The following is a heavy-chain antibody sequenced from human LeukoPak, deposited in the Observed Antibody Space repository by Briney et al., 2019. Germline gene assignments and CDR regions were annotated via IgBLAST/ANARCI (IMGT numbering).Heavy chain of an antibody. Sequence: GGSLRLSCAASGFTFSSYWMSWVRQAPGKGLEWEANIKEDGSEKYYVDSVKGRFTISRDNAKNSLYLQMNSLRAEDTAVYYCARLLAIAAPWDGPPDYWGQGTLVTVSS. CDR2: IKEDGSEK. CDR3: ARLLAIAAPWDGPPDY. V-gene: IGHV3-7*01. CDR1: GFTFSSYW. J-gene: IGHJ4*02. D-gene: IGHD6-6*01.